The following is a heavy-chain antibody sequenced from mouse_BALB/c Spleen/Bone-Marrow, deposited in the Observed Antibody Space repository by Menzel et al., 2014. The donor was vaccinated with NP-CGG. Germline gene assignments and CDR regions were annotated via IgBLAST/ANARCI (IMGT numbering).Heavy chain of an antibody. Sequence: VQLQQSGTVLARPGASVKMSCKASGYSFASYWMHWVKQRPGQGLERIGAIYPGNSDTRYNQKFKGKAKLTAVTSASTAYMELSSLANEDSAVYYCTGYGNYVETSFAYWGQGTLVTVSA. CDR3: TGYGNYVETSFAY. D-gene: IGHD2-1*01. CDR1: GYSFASYW. V-gene: IGHV1-5*01. J-gene: IGHJ3*01. CDR2: IYPGNSDT.